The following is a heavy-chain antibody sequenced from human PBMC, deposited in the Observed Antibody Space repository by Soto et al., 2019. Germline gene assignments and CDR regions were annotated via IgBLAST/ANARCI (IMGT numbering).Heavy chain of an antibody. J-gene: IGHJ4*02. CDR2: IYRYDDDKA. CDR1: GFTVSDND. Sequence: EVQVVESGGGSVQPGGSLRLACEASGFTVSDNDMNWVRQAPGRGLEWVALIYRYDDDKAYYTDSVKGRFTISRDTSTNTVFLQMNSLRAEDTAIYYCARDRYFFWGSLDSWGQGTLVTVSS. CDR3: ARDRYFFWGSLDS. D-gene: IGHD3-16*01. V-gene: IGHV3-66*01.